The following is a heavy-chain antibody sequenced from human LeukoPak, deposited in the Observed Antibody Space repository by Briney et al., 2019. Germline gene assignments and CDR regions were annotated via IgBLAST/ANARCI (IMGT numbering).Heavy chain of an antibody. CDR2: IWYDGSNK. CDR1: GFTFSSYG. Sequence: GRSLRLSCAASGFTFSSYGMHWVRQAPGKGLEWVAVIWYDGSNKYYADSVKGRFTISRDNSKNTLYLQMNSLRAEDTAVYYCARDPWVELLHYYYYYGMDVWGQGTTVTVSS. CDR3: ARDPWVELLHYYYYYGMDV. V-gene: IGHV3-33*01. D-gene: IGHD1-7*01. J-gene: IGHJ6*02.